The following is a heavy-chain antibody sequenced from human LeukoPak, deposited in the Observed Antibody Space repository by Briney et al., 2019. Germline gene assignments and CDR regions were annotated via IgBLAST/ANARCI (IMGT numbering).Heavy chain of an antibody. Sequence: PGGSLRLSCAASGFTFSSYAMHWVRQAPGKGLAWVAVISYDGSNKYYADSVKGRFTISRDNSKNTLYLQMNSLRAEDTAVYYCAREVAGADGSWFDPWGQGTLVTVSS. V-gene: IGHV3-30-3*01. D-gene: IGHD6-19*01. CDR3: AREVAGADGSWFDP. J-gene: IGHJ5*02. CDR1: GFTFSSYA. CDR2: ISYDGSNK.